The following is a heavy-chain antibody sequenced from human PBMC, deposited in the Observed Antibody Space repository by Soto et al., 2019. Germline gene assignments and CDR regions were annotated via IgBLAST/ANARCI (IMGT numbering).Heavy chain of an antibody. CDR2: IHHSGRT. J-gene: IGHJ4*02. Sequence: SETLSLTCTVSGGSISSYYWSWIRQPPGKRLEYIGYIHHSGRTTYNPFLKSRVTISVDASKNQFSLRLNSVNAADTAVYYCATLSDYERYRGQGTLVTVSS. CDR3: ATLSDYERY. D-gene: IGHD4-17*01. CDR1: GGSISSYY. V-gene: IGHV4-59*08.